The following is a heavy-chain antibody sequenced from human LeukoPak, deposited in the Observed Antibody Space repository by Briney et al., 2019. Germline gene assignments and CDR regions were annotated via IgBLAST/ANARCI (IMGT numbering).Heavy chain of an antibody. V-gene: IGHV3-23*01. J-gene: IGHJ4*02. Sequence: GGSLRLSCAASGFTFSSYAMSWVRQAPGKGLEWVSAISGSGSSTYYADSVKGRFTISRDNSKNTLYLQMNSLRAEDTAVYYCAKDPYSSSWYYFDYWGQGTLVTVSS. CDR1: GFTFSSYA. CDR2: ISGSGSST. CDR3: AKDPYSSSWYYFDY. D-gene: IGHD6-13*01.